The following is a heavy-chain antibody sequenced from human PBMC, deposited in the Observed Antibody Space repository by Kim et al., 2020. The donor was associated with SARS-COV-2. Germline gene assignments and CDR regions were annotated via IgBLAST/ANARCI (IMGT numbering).Heavy chain of an antibody. CDR2: IGTAGDT. J-gene: IGHJ2*01. CDR3: ARGEDPRGRMVRGVIDRNWYFDL. CDR1: GFTFSSYD. Sequence: GGSLRLSCAASGFTFSSYDMHWVRQATGKGLEWVSAIGTAGDTYYPGSVKGRFTISRENAKNSLYLQMNSLRAGDTAVYYCARGEDPRGRMVRGVIDRNWYFDLWGRGTLVTVSS. D-gene: IGHD3-10*01. V-gene: IGHV3-13*01.